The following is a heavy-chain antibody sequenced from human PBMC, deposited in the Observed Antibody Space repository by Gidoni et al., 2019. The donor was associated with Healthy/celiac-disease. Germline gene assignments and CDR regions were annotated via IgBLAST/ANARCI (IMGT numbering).Heavy chain of an antibody. CDR2: IDYSGST. Sequence: QVQLQESGPGLVQPSEPLSPTCTVSAGSISSYYWSWIRQPPGKGLEWIGYIDYSGSTNYHPSLKSRVTIAVDTSKTQFSLQLSSVTAADTAVYYCARSYYDFWSGYYYGMDVWGQGTTVTVSS. J-gene: IGHJ6*02. CDR1: AGSISSYY. CDR3: ARSYYDFWSGYYYGMDV. D-gene: IGHD3-3*01. V-gene: IGHV4-59*01.